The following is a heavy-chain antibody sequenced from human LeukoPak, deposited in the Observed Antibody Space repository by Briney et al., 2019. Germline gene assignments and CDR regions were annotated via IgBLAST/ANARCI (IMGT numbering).Heavy chain of an antibody. V-gene: IGHV4-61*09. J-gene: IGHJ5*02. CDR1: GGSHSQSNCY. CDR2: IYTTGCP. D-gene: IGHD3-10*01. Sequence: PSETLSLTFTCSGGSHSQSNCYATCIRDPTERALEGVGHIYTTGCPIYSTSRKSRVTISVDTSTNQFSLKLTSVSAADTAVYYCARDRGITTARGVPSWFDPWGQGTLVTVSS. CDR3: ARDRGITTARGVPSWFDP.